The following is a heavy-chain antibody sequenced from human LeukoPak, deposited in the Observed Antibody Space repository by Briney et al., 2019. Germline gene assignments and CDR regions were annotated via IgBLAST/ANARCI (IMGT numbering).Heavy chain of an antibody. CDR1: GFTLSSYW. J-gene: IGHJ4*02. Sequence: GSLRLSCAASGFTLSSYWIHWVRQAPGKGLVWVSRINRDGRRTTYADSVKGRFTISRDNAKNTLYLQMNSLRTEDTAVYYCARSFGFYDSSGYYLFDYWGQGTLVTVSS. V-gene: IGHV3-74*01. CDR3: ARSFGFYDSSGYYLFDY. D-gene: IGHD3-22*01. CDR2: INRDGRRT.